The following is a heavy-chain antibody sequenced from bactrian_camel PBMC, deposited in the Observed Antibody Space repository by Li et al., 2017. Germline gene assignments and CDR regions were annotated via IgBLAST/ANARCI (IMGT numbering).Heavy chain of an antibody. CDR1: GNLYNLNC. CDR2: IYTFHRTT. D-gene: IGHD5*01. Sequence: HVQLVESGGGSVQPGGSLRLSCAASGNLYNLNCLGWFRQAPGMEREQVAAFIYTFHRTTRYADSVQGRFAISRVDANNTLYLQMDNLKPEDTAMYYCTSGPEVSGCSGYWGQGTQVTVS. CDR3: TSGPEVSGCSGY. J-gene: IGHJ6*01. V-gene: IGHV3S54*01.